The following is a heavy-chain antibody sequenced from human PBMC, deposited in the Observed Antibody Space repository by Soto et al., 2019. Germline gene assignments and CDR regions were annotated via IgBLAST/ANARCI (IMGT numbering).Heavy chain of an antibody. J-gene: IGHJ5*02. CDR1: GYNFTQYT. V-gene: IGHV1-3*01. Sequence: QVHLVQSGAEVKKPGASVKVSCKPSGYNFTQYTIHWVRQAPGQRLEWMGWITAGDGKTQYSKKFQTRVTIRSDVSATTVYMDLNSLRSEDTAVYYCARDLYSSSFFWFDAWGRGTLVIVSS. CDR3: ARDLYSSSFFWFDA. D-gene: IGHD2-2*01. CDR2: ITAGDGKT.